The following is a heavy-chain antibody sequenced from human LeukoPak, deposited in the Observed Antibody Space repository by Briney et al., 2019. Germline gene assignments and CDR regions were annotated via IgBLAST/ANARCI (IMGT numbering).Heavy chain of an antibody. CDR2: IWYDGSNK. J-gene: IGHJ4*02. D-gene: IGHD6-6*01. CDR3: AKGGGGGAAPGDDY. V-gene: IGHV3-33*06. CDR1: GFTFSSYG. Sequence: GGSLSLSCAASGFTFSSYGMHWVRQAPGKGLEWVAVIWYDGSNKYYADSVKGRFTISRDNSKNTLYLQMNSLRAEDTAVYYCAKGGGGGAAPGDDYWGQGTLVTVSS.